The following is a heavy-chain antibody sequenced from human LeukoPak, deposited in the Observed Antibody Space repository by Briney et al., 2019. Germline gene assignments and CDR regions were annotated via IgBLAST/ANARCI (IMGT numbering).Heavy chain of an antibody. J-gene: IGHJ4*02. CDR1: GGSISSHY. CDR3: ARVSVTNYDSSGYYPDY. D-gene: IGHD3-22*01. Sequence: PSETLSLTCTVSGGSISSHYWSWIRQPPGKGLEWIGYIYYSGSTNYNPSLKSRVTISVDTSKNQFSLKLSSVTAADTAVYYCARVSVTNYDSSGYYPDYWGQGTLVTVSS. CDR2: IYYSGST. V-gene: IGHV4-59*11.